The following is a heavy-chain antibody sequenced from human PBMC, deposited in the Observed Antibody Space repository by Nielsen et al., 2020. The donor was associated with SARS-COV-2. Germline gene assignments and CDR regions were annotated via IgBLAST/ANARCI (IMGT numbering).Heavy chain of an antibody. J-gene: IGHJ6*02. CDR3: ARGSDSSSCYEYYYYYYGMDV. CDR1: GFTFSSYW. D-gene: IGHD6-13*01. V-gene: IGHV3-74*01. CDR2: INSDGSST. Sequence: GGSLRLSCAASGFTFSSYWMHWVRQAPGKGLVWVSRINSDGSSTSYADSVKGRFTISRDNAKNTLYLQMNSLRAEDTAVYYCARGSDSSSCYEYYYYYYGMDVWGQGTTVTVSS.